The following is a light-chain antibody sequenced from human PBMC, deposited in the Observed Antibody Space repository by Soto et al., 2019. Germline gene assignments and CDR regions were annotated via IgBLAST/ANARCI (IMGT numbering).Light chain of an antibody. J-gene: IGKJ5*01. CDR2: EVS. CDR3: MQPIQAPSIA. Sequence: IPQAPGTRFVITRQAESRFGKSSQSLVHSDGKTYLYWYVQKSGQPPKLLIYEVSKRFSGVSERFRGSAAGPDFPLKISRVEAEAVGGYYYMQPIQAPSIALAQGTRLEIK. CDR1: QSLVHSDGKTY. V-gene: IGKV2D-29*01.